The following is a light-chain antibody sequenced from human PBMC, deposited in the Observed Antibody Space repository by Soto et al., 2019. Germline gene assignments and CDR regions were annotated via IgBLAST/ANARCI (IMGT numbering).Light chain of an antibody. CDR2: GAS. Sequence: VVLTHSPGTLSLSPWERATLSFRSSQSVSDKLAWYQQKPGQAPRLLIYGASTRATGIPARFSGSGSGTEFTLTISSLQSEDFAVYYCQQYNNWPPVKFGQGTKVDIK. CDR1: QSVSDK. V-gene: IGKV3-15*01. CDR3: QQYNNWPPVK. J-gene: IGKJ1*01.